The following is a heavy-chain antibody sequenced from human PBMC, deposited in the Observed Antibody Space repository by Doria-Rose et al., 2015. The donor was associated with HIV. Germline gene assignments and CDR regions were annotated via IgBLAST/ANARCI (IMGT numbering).Heavy chain of an antibody. D-gene: IGHD1-7*01. CDR3: ITDSELPLAH. V-gene: IGHV3-15*01. CDR2: IKSNSAGGIT. Sequence: VQLVESGGGLVKPGGSLRLSCAASGFTFTSAWMSWVRQAPGKGLEWVGRIKSNSAGGITEYTAAVTGRFTISRDDSKTTLYLQMNSLKTEDTAVYYCITDSELPLAHWGQGALVTVSS. J-gene: IGHJ4*02. CDR1: GFTFTSAW.